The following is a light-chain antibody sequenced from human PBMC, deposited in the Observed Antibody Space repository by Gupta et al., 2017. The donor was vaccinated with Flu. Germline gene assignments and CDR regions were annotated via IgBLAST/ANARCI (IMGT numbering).Light chain of an antibody. J-gene: IGKJ2*01. CDR1: QSVSSN. V-gene: IGKV3-15*01. CDR3: QQYDNWPPYT. CDR2: DAS. Sequence: EIVMTQSPATLSVSLGERATLSCRASQSVSSNLAWYQQKPGQAPRLLIYDASTRATAIPARFSGSESGTEFTLTISSRQSEDFAVYYCQQYDNWPPYTFGQGTKMEIK.